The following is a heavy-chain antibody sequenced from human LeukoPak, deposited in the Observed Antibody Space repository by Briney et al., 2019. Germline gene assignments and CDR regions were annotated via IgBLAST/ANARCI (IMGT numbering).Heavy chain of an antibody. Sequence: GGSLRLSCAASGFTFSSYEMNWVRQAPGKGLEWVSYISSSGSTIYYADSVKGRFTISRDNAKNPLYLQMNSLRAEDTAVYYCARVIVHTEYFDYWGQGTLVTVSS. CDR2: ISSSGSTI. D-gene: IGHD2-8*01. CDR1: GFTFSSYE. V-gene: IGHV3-48*03. J-gene: IGHJ4*02. CDR3: ARVIVHTEYFDY.